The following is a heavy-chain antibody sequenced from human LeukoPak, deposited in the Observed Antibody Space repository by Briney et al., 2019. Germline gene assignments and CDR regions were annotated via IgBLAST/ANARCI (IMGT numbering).Heavy chain of an antibody. CDR2: INPSGGST. D-gene: IGHD6-19*01. CDR3: AREVAVAGSAIEETDY. V-gene: IGHV1-46*01. Sequence: ASVKVSCKASGYTFTSYYMHWVRQAPGQGLEWMGIINPSGGSTSYAQKFQGRVTMTRDTSTSTVYMELSSLRSEDTAVYYCAREVAVAGSAIEETDYWGQGTLVTVSS. J-gene: IGHJ4*02. CDR1: GYTFTSYY.